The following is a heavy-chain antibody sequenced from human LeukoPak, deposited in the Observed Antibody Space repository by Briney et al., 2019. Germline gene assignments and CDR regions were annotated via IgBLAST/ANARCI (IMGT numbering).Heavy chain of an antibody. CDR1: GFPFSIYE. V-gene: IGHV3-48*03. CDR3: ALLAVASDFDY. D-gene: IGHD6-19*01. J-gene: IGHJ4*02. Sequence: GGSLRLSCAVSGFPFSIYEMNWGRQAPGKGLEWVSNIGSSGTTIYYADSVKGRFSISRDNAKNSLYLQMNSLRVEDTAVYYCALLAVASDFDYWGQGALVTVSS. CDR2: IGSSGTTI.